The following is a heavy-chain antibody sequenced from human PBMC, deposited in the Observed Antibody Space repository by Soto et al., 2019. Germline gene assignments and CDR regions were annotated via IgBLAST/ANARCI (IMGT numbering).Heavy chain of an antibody. V-gene: IGHV3-48*01. Sequence: GGSLRLSCAASGFTFSSYSMNWVRQAPGKGLEWVSYISSSSSTIYYADSVKGRFTISRDNAKNSLYLQMNSLRAEDTAVYYCARVRDIVVVPAATYYMDVWGKGTTVTVSS. CDR1: GFTFSSYS. J-gene: IGHJ6*03. D-gene: IGHD2-2*01. CDR2: ISSSSSTI. CDR3: ARVRDIVVVPAATYYMDV.